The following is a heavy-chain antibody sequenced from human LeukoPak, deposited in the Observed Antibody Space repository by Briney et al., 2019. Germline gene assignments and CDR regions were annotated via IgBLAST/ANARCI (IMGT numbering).Heavy chain of an antibody. J-gene: IGHJ4*02. CDR2: IKPSGGST. Sequence: DSVKVSGKASGYTFTTYYMNWVRQAPGNRLERMGIIKPSGGSTTYAQNFQGRVTMTRDTSTSTVYMELSSLSSEDTAVYYCAREVSYYDGSGFDYWGQGTLVTVSS. D-gene: IGHD3-22*01. CDR3: AREVSYYDGSGFDY. CDR1: GYTFTTYY. V-gene: IGHV1-46*01.